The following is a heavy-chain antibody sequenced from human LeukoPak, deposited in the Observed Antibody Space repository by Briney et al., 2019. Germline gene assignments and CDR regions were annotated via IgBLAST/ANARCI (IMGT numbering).Heavy chain of an antibody. CDR2: ISAYNGNT. V-gene: IGHV1-18*01. J-gene: IGHJ3*02. Sequence: ASVKVSCKSSGYTFTSYGISWVRQATGQGLEWMGWISAYNGNTNYAQKLQGRVTMATNTSTSTAYMELRSLRSDDTAVYYCARGVLLWFGELLRGAFDIWGQGTMVTVSS. CDR1: GYTFTSYG. D-gene: IGHD3-10*01. CDR3: ARGVLLWFGELLRGAFDI.